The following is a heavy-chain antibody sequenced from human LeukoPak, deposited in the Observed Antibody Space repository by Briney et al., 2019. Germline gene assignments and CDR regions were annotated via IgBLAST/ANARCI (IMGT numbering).Heavy chain of an antibody. J-gene: IGHJ5*02. CDR2: IIPILGIA. V-gene: IGHV1-69*02. CDR1: GCTFSSYT. Sequence: SVKVSCKASGCTFSSYTISWVRQDPGQGLEWMGRIIPILGIANYAQKFQGRVTITADKSTSTAYMELSSLRSEDTAVYYCARVLEDTAMDNWFDPWGQGTLVTVSS. CDR3: ARVLEDTAMDNWFDP. D-gene: IGHD5-18*01.